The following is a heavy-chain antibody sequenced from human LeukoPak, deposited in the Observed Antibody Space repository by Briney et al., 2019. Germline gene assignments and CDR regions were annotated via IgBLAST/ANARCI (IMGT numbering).Heavy chain of an antibody. Sequence: SETLSLTCTVSGGSISSYYWSWVRQPPGKGLEWIGYIYYSGSPNYNPSLKSRVTISVDTSKNQFSLKLSSVAAADTAVYYRARVSPYDVLTGPLDYWGQGTLVTVSS. CDR2: IYYSGSP. D-gene: IGHD3-9*01. CDR1: GGSISSYY. CDR3: ARVSPYDVLTGPLDY. J-gene: IGHJ4*02. V-gene: IGHV4-59*01.